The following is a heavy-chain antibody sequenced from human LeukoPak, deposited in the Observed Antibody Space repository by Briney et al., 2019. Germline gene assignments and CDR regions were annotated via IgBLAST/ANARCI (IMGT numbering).Heavy chain of an antibody. CDR1: GFIFQNYA. Sequence: GGFLRLSCAASGFIFQNYAMDWVRQAPGKGLEWVSGISGFGGSTYYAASVKGRFAISRDNSGNALFLQLTNLRVEDSAVYYCARRGGSSWSSFDFWGQGTLVGVSS. D-gene: IGHD6-13*01. V-gene: IGHV3-23*01. CDR2: ISGFGGST. CDR3: ARRGGSSWSSFDF. J-gene: IGHJ4*02.